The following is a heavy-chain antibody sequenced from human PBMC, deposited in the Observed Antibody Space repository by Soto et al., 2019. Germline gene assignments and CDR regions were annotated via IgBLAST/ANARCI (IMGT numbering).Heavy chain of an antibody. CDR1: GYTFTNYG. CDR2: ISAYNGDT. J-gene: IGHJ6*03. CDR3: ARVRQIVGYFYYYMDV. Sequence: QVQLLQSGAEVKKPGASVKVSCKASGYTFTNYGITWVRQVPGQGLEWMGWISAYNGDTHYTQRLQGRVTMTTDTSTSTAYMELRGLRSDDTAVYYCARVRQIVGYFYYYMDVWGKGTTVTVSS. V-gene: IGHV1-18*01. D-gene: IGHD6-6*01.